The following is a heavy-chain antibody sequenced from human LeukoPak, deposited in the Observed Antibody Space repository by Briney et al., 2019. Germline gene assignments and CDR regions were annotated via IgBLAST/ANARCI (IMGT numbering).Heavy chain of an antibody. Sequence: TSETLSLTCAVYGGSFSGYYRSWLRQAPGKGLEWVGEINNSGSTNYNPSLKSRFTISVDTSKNQFSLKLSSVTAADTAVYYCARGARVSYSSSWDNFDYWGQGTLVTASS. CDR1: GGSFSGYY. D-gene: IGHD6-13*01. V-gene: IGHV4-34*01. CDR2: INNSGST. CDR3: ARGARVSYSSSWDNFDY. J-gene: IGHJ4*02.